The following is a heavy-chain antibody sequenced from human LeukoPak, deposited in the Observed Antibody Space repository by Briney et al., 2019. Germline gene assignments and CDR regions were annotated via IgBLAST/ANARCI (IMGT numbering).Heavy chain of an antibody. D-gene: IGHD3-22*01. CDR1: RYTLSQFV. CDR3: TGHRYDSGWDLGARGYYYYGMDV. CDR2: FDLEDGQT. Sequence: ASVKVSCKVSRYTLSQFVMHWVRQAPGKGLEWMGGFDLEDGQTTYAQRFQGRVSMTEDTSTDTAYMELSILSSDDTAVYYCTGHRYDSGWDLGARGYYYYGMDVWGQGTTVTVSS. J-gene: IGHJ6*02. V-gene: IGHV1-24*01.